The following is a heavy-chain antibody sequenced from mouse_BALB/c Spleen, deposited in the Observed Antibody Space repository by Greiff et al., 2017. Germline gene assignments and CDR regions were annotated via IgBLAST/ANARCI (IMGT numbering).Heavy chain of an antibody. CDR3: ARGEIYDGSMDY. CDR2: IWAGGST. J-gene: IGHJ4*01. Sequence: VKLVESGPGLVAPSQSLSITCTVSGFSLTSYGVHWVRQPPGKGLEWLGVIWAGGSTNYNSALMSRLSISKDNSKSQVFLKMNSLQTDDTAMYYCARGEIYDGSMDYWGQGTSVTVSS. V-gene: IGHV2-9*02. CDR1: GFSLTSYG. D-gene: IGHD2-3*01.